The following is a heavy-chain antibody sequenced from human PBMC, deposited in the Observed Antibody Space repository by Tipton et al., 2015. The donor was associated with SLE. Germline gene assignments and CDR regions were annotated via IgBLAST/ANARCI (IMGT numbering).Heavy chain of an antibody. Sequence: TLSLTCTVSGGSISTYYWSWIRQSAGQGLEWIGHIYDTGGTDYNPSLNSRVTISVDTSKNQFSLKLSSVTAADTAVYYCARGGLGVSYYYYMDVWGKGTTVTVSS. D-gene: IGHD1-26*01. V-gene: IGHV4-59*01. CDR1: GGSISTYY. CDR2: IYDTGGT. J-gene: IGHJ6*03. CDR3: ARGGLGVSYYYYMDV.